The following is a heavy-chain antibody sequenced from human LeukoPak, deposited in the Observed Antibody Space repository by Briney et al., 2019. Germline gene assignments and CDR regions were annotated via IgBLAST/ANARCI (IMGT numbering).Heavy chain of an antibody. D-gene: IGHD2-2*01. CDR1: GFTFSSYA. CDR3: ARYCSSSRCHDAFDI. J-gene: IGHJ3*02. Sequence: GGSLRLSCAASGFTFSSYAMSWVRQAPGKGLEWVANIKHDGSEKDYVDSVKGRFTISRDNAKNSLYLQMNSLRAEDTAVYHCARYCSSSRCHDAFDIWGQGTMVTVSS. V-gene: IGHV3-7*01. CDR2: IKHDGSEK.